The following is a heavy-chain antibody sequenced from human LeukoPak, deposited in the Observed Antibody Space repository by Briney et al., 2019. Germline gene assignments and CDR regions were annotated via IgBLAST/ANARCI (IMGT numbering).Heavy chain of an antibody. J-gene: IGHJ4*02. Sequence: TGGSLRLSCAASGFTFKSYAMNWVRQAPGKGLEWVSGISGSGGTTYYADSVKGRFTISRDNSKNTLYLQMNSLRAEDTAVYYCARGNRGANDFWSGYYSDYWGQGTLVTVSS. CDR3: ARGNRGANDFWSGYYSDY. V-gene: IGHV3-23*01. CDR1: GFTFKSYA. D-gene: IGHD3-3*01. CDR2: ISGSGGTT.